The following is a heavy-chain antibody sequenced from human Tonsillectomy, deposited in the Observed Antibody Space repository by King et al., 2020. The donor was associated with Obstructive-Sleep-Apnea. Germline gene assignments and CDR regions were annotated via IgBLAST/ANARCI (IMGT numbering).Heavy chain of an antibody. V-gene: IGHV1-18*01. CDR1: GYTFTTYG. Sequence: QVQLVESGAEMRKPGASVKVSCKASGYTFTTYGITWVRQAPGQGLEWMGWISAHNGYTDYAQKLQGRVTMTTDTSTSTAYMELRSLRSDDTAVYYCARLRRIVAGGSSLDYWGQGSSLDYWGQGTLVTVSS. D-gene: IGHD6-25*01. CDR2: ISAHNGYT. CDR3: ARLRRIVAGGSSLDYWGQGSSLDY. J-gene: IGHJ4*02.